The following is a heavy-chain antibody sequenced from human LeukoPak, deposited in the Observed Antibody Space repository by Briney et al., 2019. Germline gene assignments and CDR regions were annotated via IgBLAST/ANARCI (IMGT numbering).Heavy chain of an antibody. V-gene: IGHV1-18*04. CDR1: GYTFTSYG. J-gene: IGHJ5*02. CDR3: ARGGSPMVRGENWFDP. Sequence: ASVKVSCKASGYTFTSYGISWVRQAPGQGLEWMGWISAYNGNTNYAQKLQGRVTMTTDTSTSTAYMELRSLRSDDTAVYYCARGGSPMVRGENWFDPWGQGTLVTVSS. CDR2: ISAYNGNT. D-gene: IGHD3-10*01.